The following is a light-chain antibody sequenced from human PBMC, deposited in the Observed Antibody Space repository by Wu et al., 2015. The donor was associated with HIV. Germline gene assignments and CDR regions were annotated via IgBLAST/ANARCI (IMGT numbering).Light chain of an antibody. CDR2: GAS. CDR1: QSVTSTY. V-gene: IGKV3-20*01. Sequence: EIVLTQSPGTLSLSPGERATLPCRTSQSVTSTYIAWYQQKPGQAPRLLIYGASSRATGIPDRFSGSGSGTDFTLTINKLEPEDFAVYYCQQYGTSPLYSFGQGTKLEIK. J-gene: IGKJ2*03. CDR3: QQYGTSPLYS.